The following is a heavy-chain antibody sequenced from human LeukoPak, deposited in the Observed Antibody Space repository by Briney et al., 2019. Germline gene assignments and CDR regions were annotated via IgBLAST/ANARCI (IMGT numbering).Heavy chain of an antibody. J-gene: IGHJ4*02. CDR2: INHSGST. CDR3: ARRGDYYDSSGYYFGDYFDY. CDR1: GGPFSGYY. V-gene: IGHV4-34*01. Sequence: SETLSLTCAVYGGPFSGYYWSWIRQPPGKGLEWIGEINHSGSTNYNPSLKSRVTISVDTSKNQFSLKLSSVTAADTAVYYCARRGDYYDSSGYYFGDYFDYWGQGTLVTVSS. D-gene: IGHD3-22*01.